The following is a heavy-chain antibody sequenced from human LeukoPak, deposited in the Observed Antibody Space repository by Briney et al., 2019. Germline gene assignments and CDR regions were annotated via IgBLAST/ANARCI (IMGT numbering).Heavy chain of an antibody. CDR3: ARDGYASGSHDY. CDR1: GFTFSGYW. D-gene: IGHD3-10*01. Sequence: GGTLRLSCAASGFTFSGYWMSWVRQAPGKGLEWVANIKQDGSEENYVGSVRGRFIISRDNAKNSLYLQMNSLRVDDTAVYYCARDGYASGSHDYWGQGTLVTVSS. CDR2: IKQDGSEE. V-gene: IGHV3-7*01. J-gene: IGHJ4*02.